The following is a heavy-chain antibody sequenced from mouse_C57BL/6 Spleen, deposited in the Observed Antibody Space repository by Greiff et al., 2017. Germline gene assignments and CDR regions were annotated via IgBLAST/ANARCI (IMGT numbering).Heavy chain of an antibody. D-gene: IGHD3-3*01. V-gene: IGHV1-15*01. J-gene: IGHJ3*01. CDR3: TKGETARTGFAY. Sequence: VQLQQSGAELVRPGASVTLSCKASGYTFTDYEMHWVKQTPVHGLEWIGAIDPETGGTAYNQKFKGKAILTADKSSSTAYMELRSLTSEDSAVYYCTKGETARTGFAYWGQGTLVTVSA. CDR2: IDPETGGT. CDR1: GYTFTDYE.